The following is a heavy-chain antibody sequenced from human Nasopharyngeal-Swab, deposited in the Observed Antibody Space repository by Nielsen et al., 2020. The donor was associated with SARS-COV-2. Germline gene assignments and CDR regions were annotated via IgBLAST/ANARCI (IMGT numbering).Heavy chain of an antibody. CDR3: TTDREIQLWLKGYFDY. J-gene: IGHJ4*02. CDR1: GFTFSSYS. Sequence: GGSLRLSCAASGFTFSSYSMSWVRQAPGKGLEWVGRIKSKTDGGTTDYAAPVKGRFTISRDDSKNTLYLQMNSLKTEDTAVYYCTTDREIQLWLKGYFDYWGQGTLVTVSS. CDR2: IKSKTDGGTT. V-gene: IGHV3-15*01. D-gene: IGHD5-18*01.